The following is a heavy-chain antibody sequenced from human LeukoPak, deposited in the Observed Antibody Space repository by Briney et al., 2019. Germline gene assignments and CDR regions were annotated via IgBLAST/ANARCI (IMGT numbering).Heavy chain of an antibody. CDR1: GGSFSGYY. CDR3: ARHFRGVVTAERYYFDY. V-gene: IGHV4-34*01. D-gene: IGHD2-21*02. J-gene: IGHJ4*02. Sequence: SETLSLTCAVYGGSFSGYYWSWIRQPPGKGLEWIGEINHSGSTNYNPSLKSRVTISVDTSKNQFSLKLSSVTAADTAVYYCARHFRGVVTAERYYFDYWGQGTLVTVSS. CDR2: INHSGST.